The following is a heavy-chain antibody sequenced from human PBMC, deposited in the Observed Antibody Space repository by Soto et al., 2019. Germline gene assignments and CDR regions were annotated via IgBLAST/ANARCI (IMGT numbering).Heavy chain of an antibody. CDR3: ARYSYGDYHVDY. CDR1: GFTFSSYS. Sequence: EVHLEESGGDMVQLGKSLRLSCAASGFTFSSYSMNWVRQAPGKGLEWVSYISSTGRTIYYADSVKGRFTISRDNAKNSLYLQMNSLTDVDTAVYFCARYSYGDYHVDYWGQGTLVTVSS. CDR2: ISSTGRTI. D-gene: IGHD4-17*01. V-gene: IGHV3-48*02. J-gene: IGHJ4*02.